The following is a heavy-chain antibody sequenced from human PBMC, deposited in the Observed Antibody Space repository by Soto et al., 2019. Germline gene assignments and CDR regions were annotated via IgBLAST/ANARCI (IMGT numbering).Heavy chain of an antibody. CDR3: ARELVVVPAESDAFDI. Sequence: SETLSLTCTVSGGSISSYYWSWIRQPPGKGLEWIGYIYYSGSTNYNPSLKSRVTISVDTSKNQFSLKLSSVTAADTAVYYCARELVVVPAESDAFDIWGQGTMVTVSS. D-gene: IGHD2-2*01. CDR2: IYYSGST. CDR1: GGSISSYY. J-gene: IGHJ3*02. V-gene: IGHV4-59*12.